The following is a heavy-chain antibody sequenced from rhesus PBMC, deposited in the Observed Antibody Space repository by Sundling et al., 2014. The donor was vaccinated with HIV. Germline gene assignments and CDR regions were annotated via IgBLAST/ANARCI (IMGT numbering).Heavy chain of an antibody. CDR3: ARVRRNWNYVGLDS. V-gene: IGHV2-174*02. CDR2: IYWDDDK. Sequence: QVTLKESGPALVKPTQTLTLTCSFSGFSLNTSGMAVGWIRQPPGKTLEWLAHIYWDDDKRYSTSLKSRLTISKDTSKNQVVLTMTNMDPVDTATYYCARVRRNWNYVGLDSWGQGVVVTVSS. CDR1: GFSLNTSGMA. D-gene: IGHD1-26*01. J-gene: IGHJ6*01.